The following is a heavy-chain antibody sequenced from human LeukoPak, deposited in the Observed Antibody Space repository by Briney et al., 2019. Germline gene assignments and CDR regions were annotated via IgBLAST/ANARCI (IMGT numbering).Heavy chain of an antibody. CDR1: GGSFSDYY. CDR2: INYTGSTT. D-gene: IGHD3-22*01. CDR3: AKSNGYGLIDI. V-gene: IGHV4-34*01. J-gene: IGHJ3*02. Sequence: SETLSLTCTVYGGSFSDYYWTWIRQPPGKGLEWIGEINYTGSTTNYNPSLKNRVTISLDTSRNQFSLKLNSVTAADTAVYYCAKSNGYGLIDIWGQGTMVTVSS.